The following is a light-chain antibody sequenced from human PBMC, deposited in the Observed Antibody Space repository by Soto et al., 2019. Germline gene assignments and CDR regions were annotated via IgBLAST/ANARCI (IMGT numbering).Light chain of an antibody. J-gene: IGKJ5*01. CDR3: QQYNKWPPIA. V-gene: IGKV3D-15*01. Sequence: EIVMAQSPAILSVSPGERVTLSCRASQSVSYDLAWYQQKPGQAPRLLISGASTRATGIPARFSGSGSGTEFTLTISSLQSEDFAVYFCQQYNKWPPIAFGQGTR. CDR1: QSVSYD. CDR2: GAS.